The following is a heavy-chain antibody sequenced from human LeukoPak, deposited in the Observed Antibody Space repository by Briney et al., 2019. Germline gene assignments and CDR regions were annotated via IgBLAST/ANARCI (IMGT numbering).Heavy chain of an antibody. CDR2: ISGSGGST. V-gene: IGHV3-23*01. J-gene: IGHJ4*02. CDR1: GFTFSSYG. D-gene: IGHD3-22*01. CDR3: AKDKSLRRVIVVVITDCFDY. Sequence: GGSLRLSCAASGFTFSSYGMSWVRQAPGKGLEWVSAISGSGGSTYYADSVKGRFTISRDNSKNTLYLQMNSLRAEDTAVYYCAKDKSLRRVIVVVITDCFDYWGQGTLVTVSS.